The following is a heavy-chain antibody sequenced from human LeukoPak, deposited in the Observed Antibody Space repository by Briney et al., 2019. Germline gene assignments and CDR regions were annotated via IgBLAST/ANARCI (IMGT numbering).Heavy chain of an antibody. J-gene: IGHJ4*02. Sequence: GGSLRLSCAASGFTFSNYWMHWVRQAPGKGLVWVSRIKSDGSRTDYADSVKGRFTTSRDNAKNTLYLQMNSLRAEDTAVYYCAKTPPNRMAAAGPFDYWGQGTRSPSPQ. D-gene: IGHD6-13*01. CDR1: GFTFSNYW. CDR3: AKTPPNRMAAAGPFDY. CDR2: IKSDGSRT. V-gene: IGHV3-74*01.